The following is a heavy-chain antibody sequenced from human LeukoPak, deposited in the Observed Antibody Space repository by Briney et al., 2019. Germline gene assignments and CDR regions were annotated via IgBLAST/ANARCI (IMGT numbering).Heavy chain of an antibody. CDR2: IYYSGST. Sequence: PSETLSLTCTVSGGSISSYYWSWLRQPPGKGLEWIGYIYYSGSTNYNPSLKSRVTISVDTSKNQFSLKLSSVTAADTAVYYCARAERFGGRAIYYYYYMDVWGKGTTVTVSS. CDR1: GGSISSYY. CDR3: ARAERFGGRAIYYYYYMDV. D-gene: IGHD3-10*01. V-gene: IGHV4-59*01. J-gene: IGHJ6*03.